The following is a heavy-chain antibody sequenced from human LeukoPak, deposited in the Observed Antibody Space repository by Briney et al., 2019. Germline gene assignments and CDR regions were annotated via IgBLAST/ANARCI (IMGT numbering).Heavy chain of an antibody. CDR2: LNSDGSSS. V-gene: IGHV3-74*01. CDR3: TVDTDYFEGLGFPRPALNDY. CDR1: GFTFNNFW. Sequence: PGGSLRLSCAASGFTFNNFWMHWVRQAPGKGLVWVSRLNSDGSSSAFADSMKGRFTISRDNAKNSLYLQMNSLRVEDTAVYFCTVDTDYFEGLGFPRPALNDYWGQGTLVTVSS. D-gene: IGHD3-22*01. J-gene: IGHJ4*02.